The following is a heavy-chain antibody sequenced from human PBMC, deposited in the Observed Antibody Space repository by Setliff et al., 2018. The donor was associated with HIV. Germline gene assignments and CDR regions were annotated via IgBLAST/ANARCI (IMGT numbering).Heavy chain of an antibody. CDR3: TRSSRLGPGSSGSCGRGEY. J-gene: IGHJ4*02. Sequence: GGSLRLSCAASGFTFSDHYMDWVRQAPGKGLEWVGRIRRKANGYTTEYAASVKGRCTIYRYDSRNAGYLQMNSMRNEDTAVYYCTRSSRLGPGSSGSCGRGEYWGQGTLVTVSS. CDR2: IRRKANGYTT. D-gene: IGHD2-15*01. V-gene: IGHV3-72*01. CDR1: GFTFSDHY.